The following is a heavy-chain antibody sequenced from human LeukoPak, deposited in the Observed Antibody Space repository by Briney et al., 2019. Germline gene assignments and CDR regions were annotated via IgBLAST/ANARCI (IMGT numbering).Heavy chain of an antibody. J-gene: IGHJ4*02. V-gene: IGHV1-2*02. CDR2: INPNSGGT. CDR3: ARGHFHCSGGSCYSDY. CDR1: GYTFTGYY. D-gene: IGHD2-15*01. Sequence: APVKVSCKASGYTFTGYYMHWVRQAPGQGLEWMGWINPNSGGTNYAQKFQGRVTMTRDTSISTAYMELSRLRSDDTAVYYCARGHFHCSGGSCYSDYWGQGTLVTVSS.